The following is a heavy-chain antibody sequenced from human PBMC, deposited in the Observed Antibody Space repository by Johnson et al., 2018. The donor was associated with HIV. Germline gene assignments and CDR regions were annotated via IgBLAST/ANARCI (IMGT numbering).Heavy chain of an antibody. V-gene: IGHV3-23*04. CDR3: AKDREPASYDAFDM. CDR2: ISGSGGGT. CDR1: GFNFSTFV. Sequence: VQLVESGGGLVQPGGSLRLSCAASGFNFSTFVMSWVRQAPGKGLEWVSSISGSGGGTYYADSVRGRFTISRDNSKNTLYLQMNSLRGDDTAVYYCAKDREPASYDAFDMWGQVTMVTVSS. D-gene: IGHD1-26*01. J-gene: IGHJ3*02.